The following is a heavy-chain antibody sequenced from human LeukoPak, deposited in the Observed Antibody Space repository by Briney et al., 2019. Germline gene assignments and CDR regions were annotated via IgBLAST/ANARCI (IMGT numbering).Heavy chain of an antibody. CDR2: IYTSGST. CDR3: ARHRPGIAARPNWFDP. CDR1: GGSISSYY. Sequence: PSETLSLTCTVSGGSISSYYWSWIRQPAGKGLEWIGRIYTSGSTNYNPSLKTRVTMSVDTSKNQFSLKLSSVTAADTAVYYCARHRPGIAARPNWFDPWGRGTLVTASS. J-gene: IGHJ5*02. V-gene: IGHV4-4*07. D-gene: IGHD6-6*01.